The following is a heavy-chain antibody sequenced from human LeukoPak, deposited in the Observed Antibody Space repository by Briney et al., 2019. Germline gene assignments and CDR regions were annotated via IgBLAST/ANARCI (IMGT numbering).Heavy chain of an antibody. V-gene: IGHV4-39*01. D-gene: IGHD6-13*01. CDR2: INYSGST. Sequence: SETLSLTCTVSGGSISSSTYYWGYVRQPPGDGLEWIGSINYSGSTYYNPSLKSRVTIAVDTSKNQFSLKLSSVIAADTAVYYWARHLKRVSGAAAGTCDHWGQGTLVTVSS. CDR3: ARHLKRVSGAAAGTCDH. J-gene: IGHJ4*02. CDR1: GGSISSSTYY.